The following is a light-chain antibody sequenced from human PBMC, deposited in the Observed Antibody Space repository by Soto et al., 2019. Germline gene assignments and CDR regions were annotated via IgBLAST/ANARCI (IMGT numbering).Light chain of an antibody. CDR2: KTS. CDR3: HYYSNYCLT. Sequence: DIQLTQSPSTLSASVGDRVTITCRASQSISSWLAWYQQKQGKAPKFLIYKTSNLESGVPSRFSGSGSGTEFTLTISRRQPDDFTTYCCHYYSNYCLTFGQATKVEIK. CDR1: QSISSW. V-gene: IGKV1-5*03. J-gene: IGKJ1*01.